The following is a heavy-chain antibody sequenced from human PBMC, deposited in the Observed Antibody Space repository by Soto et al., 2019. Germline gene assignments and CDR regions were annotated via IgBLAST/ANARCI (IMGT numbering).Heavy chain of an antibody. CDR2: INYRGTT. J-gene: IGHJ5*02. V-gene: IGHV4-39*01. CDR1: GGSISSSSYF. Sequence: QLQLQESGPGLVTPSETLSLTCTVSGGSISSSSYFWAWVRQSPAKGLEWIGSINYRGTTFYTASLMSRVTVSIDSSKNQFSLTFTSVSAADTALYYCARRVACNGGSCEFDPWGQGTVVTVSS. CDR3: ARRVACNGGSCEFDP. D-gene: IGHD2-15*01.